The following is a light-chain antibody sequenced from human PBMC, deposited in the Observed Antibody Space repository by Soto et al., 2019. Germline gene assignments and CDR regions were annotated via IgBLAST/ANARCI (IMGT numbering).Light chain of an antibody. CDR1: SSNIGSTT. CDR3: AAWDYSLNGYV. CDR2: SNN. V-gene: IGLV1-44*01. Sequence: QSVLTQPPSASGTPGQRVTISCSGSSSNIGSTTVNWYQQLPGTAPKLLLYSNNQRPSGVPDRFSGSKSDTSASLAISGLQSEDEADYYCAAWDYSLNGYVFGTGTKLTVL. J-gene: IGLJ1*01.